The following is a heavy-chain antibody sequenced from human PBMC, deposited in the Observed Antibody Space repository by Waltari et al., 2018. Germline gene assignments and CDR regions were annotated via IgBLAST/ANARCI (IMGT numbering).Heavy chain of an antibody. V-gene: IGHV4-59*08. D-gene: IGHD3-22*01. J-gene: IGHJ4*02. Sequence: HVQLQESGPGLVKPSETLSLTCTVPGDFPSDDHWPWIRQAPGKGLEWIAYRRNSGGTKCPPSLQSRVTVSAVTSKKQFSLRLTSVTAADTAIYYCARLPTKYYDSLGWGFFDQWGQGILVTVSS. CDR3: ARLPTKYYDSLGWGFFDQ. CDR1: GDFPSDDH. CDR2: RRNSGGT.